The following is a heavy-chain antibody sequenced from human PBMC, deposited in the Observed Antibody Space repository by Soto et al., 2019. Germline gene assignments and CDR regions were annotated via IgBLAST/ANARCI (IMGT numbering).Heavy chain of an antibody. CDR1: GFTFSSHA. CDR3: AKSIWFGELSYYFDY. J-gene: IGHJ4*02. V-gene: IGHV3-23*01. CDR2: ISGSGGST. Sequence: GGSLRLSCAASGFTFSSHAMSLVRQAPGKGLEWVSAISGSGGSTYYADSVKGRFTISRDNSKNTLYLQMNSLRAEDTAVYYCAKSIWFGELSYYFDYWGQGTLVTVSS. D-gene: IGHD3-10*01.